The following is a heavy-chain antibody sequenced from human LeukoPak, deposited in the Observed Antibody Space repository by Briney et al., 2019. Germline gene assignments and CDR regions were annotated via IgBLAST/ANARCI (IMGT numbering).Heavy chain of an antibody. V-gene: IGHV1-2*02. Sequence: ASVKVSCKASGYTFTDYYMHWVRQAPGQGLEWMGWINPNSGGTNYAQKSQGRVTMTRDTSISTAYMELSRLRSDDTAVYYCARESDIVATINAFDMWGQGTMVTVSS. J-gene: IGHJ3*02. CDR1: GYTFTDYY. CDR2: INPNSGGT. CDR3: ARESDIVATINAFDM. D-gene: IGHD5-12*01.